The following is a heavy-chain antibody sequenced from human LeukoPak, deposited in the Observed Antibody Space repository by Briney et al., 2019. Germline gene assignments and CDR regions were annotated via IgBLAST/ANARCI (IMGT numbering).Heavy chain of an antibody. J-gene: IGHJ4*02. V-gene: IGHV4-59*01. CDR1: GVSISSYY. CDR3: ARWYYDSSGYRYFDY. Sequence: PSETLSLTCTVSGVSISSYYWTWIRQPPGKGLEWIGNIDYSGNTKYNPSLKSRVTISVDTSKNQFSLKLSSVTATDTAVYYCARWYYDSSGYRYFDYWGQGTLVTVSS. CDR2: IDYSGNT. D-gene: IGHD3-22*01.